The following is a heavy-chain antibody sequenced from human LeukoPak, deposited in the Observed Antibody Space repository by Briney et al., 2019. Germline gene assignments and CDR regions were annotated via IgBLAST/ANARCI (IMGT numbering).Heavy chain of an antibody. J-gene: IGHJ3*02. CDR1: GGSISSGDYY. Sequence: PSQTLSLTCTVSGGSISSGDYYWSWIRQPPGKGLEWIGYIYYSGSTYYNPSLKSRVTISVDTSKNQFSLKLSSVTAADTAVYYCARVGSGSYYRDAFDIWGQGTMVTVSS. V-gene: IGHV4-30-4*08. CDR3: ARVGSGSYYRDAFDI. CDR2: IYYSGST. D-gene: IGHD1-26*01.